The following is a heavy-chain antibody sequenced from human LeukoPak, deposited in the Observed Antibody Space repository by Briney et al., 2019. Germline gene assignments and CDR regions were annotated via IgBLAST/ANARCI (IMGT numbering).Heavy chain of an antibody. CDR2: IGPTGFDR. J-gene: IGHJ4*02. D-gene: IGHD3-9*01. Sequence: GGSLRLSCTTSGLTFSTSGFNWVRQAPGKGLEWVASIGPTGFDRYHADSIKGRFTISRDNAKNSLYLQMNSLRAEDTAVYYCARGTSGYDILTGYYDFDYWGQGTLVTVSS. V-gene: IGHV3-21*01. CDR1: GLTFSTSG. CDR3: ARGTSGYDILTGYYDFDY.